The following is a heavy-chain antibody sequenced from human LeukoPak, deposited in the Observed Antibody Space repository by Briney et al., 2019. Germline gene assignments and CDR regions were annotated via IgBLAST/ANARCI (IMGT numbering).Heavy chain of an antibody. J-gene: IGHJ4*02. D-gene: IGHD6-13*01. CDR3: ARMITAGQNYFDY. Sequence: SETLSLTCTVSGGSIISYYWSWIRQPAGKGLEWIGRIYTSGSTNHNPSLKGRVTMSVGTSKNQSSLKLRSVTAADTAVYYCARMITAGQNYFDYWGQGTLVTVSS. CDR1: GGSIISYY. V-gene: IGHV4-4*07. CDR2: IYTSGST.